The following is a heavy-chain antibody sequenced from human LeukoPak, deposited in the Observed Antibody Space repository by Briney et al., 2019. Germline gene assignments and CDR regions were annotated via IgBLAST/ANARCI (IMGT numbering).Heavy chain of an antibody. V-gene: IGHV4-39*07. CDR2: IYYSGST. Sequence: PSETLSLTCTVSGGSISSSSYYWGWIRQPPGKGLEWIGSIYYSGSTYYNPSLKSRVTISVDTSKNQFSLKLSSVTAADTAVYYCAREDSYDSSGYHWGQGTLVTVSS. D-gene: IGHD3-22*01. CDR1: GGSISSSSYY. CDR3: AREDSYDSSGYH. J-gene: IGHJ5*02.